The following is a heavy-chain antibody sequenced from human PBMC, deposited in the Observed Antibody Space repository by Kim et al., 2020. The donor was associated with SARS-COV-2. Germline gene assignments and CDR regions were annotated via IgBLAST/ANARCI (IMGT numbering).Heavy chain of an antibody. CDR2: MWYDGSDK. CDR3: ARDHQWSGYSSGRLDY. CDR1: GFTFSSYG. J-gene: IGHJ4*01. V-gene: IGHV3-33*01. Sequence: GGSLRLSCAASGFTFSSYGMHWVRQAPGEGLEWVAVMWYDGSDKYYADSVKGRFTISRDNSKNTLYLQMNSLRAEDTAVYYCARDHQWSGYSSGRLDYWG. D-gene: IGHD6-19*01.